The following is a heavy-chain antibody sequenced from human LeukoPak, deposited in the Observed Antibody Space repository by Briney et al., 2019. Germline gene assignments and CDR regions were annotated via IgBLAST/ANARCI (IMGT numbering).Heavy chain of an antibody. CDR1: GGTFSSYA. J-gene: IGHJ3*02. CDR2: IIPIFGTA. V-gene: IGHV1-69*13. D-gene: IGHD4-23*01. Sequence: SVKVSCKASGGTFSSYAISWVRQAPGQGLEWMGGIIPIFGTANYAQKFQGRVTITADESTSTAYMELSSLRSEDTAVYYCARDPLRYGGNSDAFDIWGQGTMVTVSS. CDR3: ARDPLRYGGNSDAFDI.